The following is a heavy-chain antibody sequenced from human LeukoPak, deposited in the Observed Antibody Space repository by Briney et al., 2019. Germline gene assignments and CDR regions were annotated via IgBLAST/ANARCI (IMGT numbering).Heavy chain of an antibody. J-gene: IGHJ4*02. CDR1: GITLSNYG. V-gene: IGHV3-23*01. CDR2: ISDSGGRT. Sequence: GGSLRLSCAVSGITLSNYGMSWVRQAPGKGLEWVTGISDSGGRTNYADSVKGRFTISRDNPKNTLYLQMNSLRAEDTAVYFCAKRGVVIRVILVGFHKEAYYFDSWGQGALVTVSS. D-gene: IGHD3-22*01. CDR3: AKRGVVIRVILVGFHKEAYYFDS.